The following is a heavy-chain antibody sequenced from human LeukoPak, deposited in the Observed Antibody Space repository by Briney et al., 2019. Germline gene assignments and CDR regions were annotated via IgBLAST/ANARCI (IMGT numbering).Heavy chain of an antibody. CDR3: ARSKLLDYWYFDL. V-gene: IGHV1-3*01. Sequence: ASVKVSCKASGYTFTSYYMHWVRQAPGQRLEWMGWINAGNGNTKYSQKFQGRVTITRDTSASTAYMELSSLRSEDTAVYYCARSKLLDYWYFDLWGRGTLVTVSS. CDR1: GYTFTSYY. J-gene: IGHJ2*01. D-gene: IGHD1-26*01. CDR2: INAGNGNT.